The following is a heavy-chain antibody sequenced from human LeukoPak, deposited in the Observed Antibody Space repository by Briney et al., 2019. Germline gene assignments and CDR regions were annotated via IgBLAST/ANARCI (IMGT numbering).Heavy chain of an antibody. CDR2: ISSSGSTI. Sequence: GGSLRLSCAASGFTFSSYEMNWVRQAPGKGLEWVSYISSSGSTIYYADSVKGRFTVSRDGAKSSLYLQMNSLRAEDSAVYYCARDGNRDGDMDVWGKGTTVTVSS. J-gene: IGHJ6*03. D-gene: IGHD1-1*01. V-gene: IGHV3-48*03. CDR1: GFTFSSYE. CDR3: ARDGNRDGDMDV.